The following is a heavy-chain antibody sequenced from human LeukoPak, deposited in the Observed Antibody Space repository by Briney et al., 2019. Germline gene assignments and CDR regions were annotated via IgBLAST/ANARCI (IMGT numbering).Heavy chain of an antibody. CDR1: GFTFSSYW. Sequence: GGSLRLSCAASGFTFSSYWMSWVRQAPGKGLEWVANIKQDGSEKFYVDSVKGRFTISRDNAKNPLYLQMNSLRAEDTAVYYCARNSDFWSGPYYMDVWGKGTTVTVSS. CDR2: IKQDGSEK. J-gene: IGHJ6*04. CDR3: ARNSDFWSGPYYMDV. D-gene: IGHD3-3*01. V-gene: IGHV3-7*01.